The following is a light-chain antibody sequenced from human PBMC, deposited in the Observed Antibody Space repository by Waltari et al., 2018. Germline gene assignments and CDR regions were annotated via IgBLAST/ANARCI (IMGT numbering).Light chain of an antibody. J-gene: IGKJ1*01. V-gene: IGKV3-20*01. CDR1: QRVGSNY. Sequence: EIVMTQSPGTLTLSPGERATFSCRASQRVGSNYLAWYHRKPGQAPRLLVYGASNRATGIPDRFSGSGSGTDFTLTISRLEPEDFAVYYCHQYATSPLTFGQGTKVEI. CDR2: GAS. CDR3: HQYATSPLT.